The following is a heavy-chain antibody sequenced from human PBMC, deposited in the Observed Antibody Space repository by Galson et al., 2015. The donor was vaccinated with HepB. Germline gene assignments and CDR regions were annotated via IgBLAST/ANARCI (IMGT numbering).Heavy chain of an antibody. V-gene: IGHV4-34*01. Sequence: LRLSCAASGFTFRSYAMSWVRQAPGKGLQWIGEMNQSGSANYSPSLKSRVTISVDTSKNQFSLKLSSVTAADTAVYYCARGPEDHYYNGVDVWGQGTTVTVSS. J-gene: IGHJ6*02. CDR1: GFTFRSYA. CDR2: MNQSGSA. CDR3: ARGPEDHYYNGVDV.